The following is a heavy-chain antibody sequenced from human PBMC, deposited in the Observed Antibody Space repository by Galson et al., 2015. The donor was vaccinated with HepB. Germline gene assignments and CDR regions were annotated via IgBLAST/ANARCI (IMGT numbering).Heavy chain of an antibody. CDR1: EFTFSSYA. D-gene: IGHD3-3*01. CDR2: IGGSSAKI. J-gene: IGHJ4*02. Sequence: SLRLSCAASEFTFSSYAMSWVRQAPGKGLEWVSAIGGSSAKIYYADSVKGRFTISRDNSKNTLYLQMNSLRAEDTAVYYCAKSGDYYDFWSGYYFDYWGQGTLVTVSS. V-gene: IGHV3-23*01. CDR3: AKSGDYYDFWSGYYFDY.